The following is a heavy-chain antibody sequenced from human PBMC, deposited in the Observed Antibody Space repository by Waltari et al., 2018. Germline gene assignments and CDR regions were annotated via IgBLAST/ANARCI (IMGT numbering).Heavy chain of an antibody. J-gene: IGHJ4*02. V-gene: IGHV4-39*07. Sequence: QLQLQESGPGLVKTSETLSLTCTVSGGSISSSSSYWGWIRQSPGKGLEWIGIIHYSGGTHYSPSLKSRVTMSVDTSKNQVSLKVNSVTAADTAVYYCARESGRDYYLDSWGQGTLVTVSS. CDR1: GGSISSSSSY. D-gene: IGHD3-10*01. CDR3: ARESGRDYYLDS. CDR2: IHYSGGT.